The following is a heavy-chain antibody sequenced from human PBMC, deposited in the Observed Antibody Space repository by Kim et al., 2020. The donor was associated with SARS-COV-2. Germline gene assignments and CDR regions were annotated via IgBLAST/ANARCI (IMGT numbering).Heavy chain of an antibody. CDR3: AKILTYDSSGYYWALGAFDI. CDR2: ISGSGGST. J-gene: IGHJ3*02. V-gene: IGHV3-23*01. Sequence: GGSLRLSCAASGFTFSSYAMSWVRQAPGKGLEWVSAISGSGGSTYYADSVKGRFTISRDNSKNTLYLQMNSLRAEDTAVYYCAKILTYDSSGYYWALGAFDIWGQGTMVTVSS. CDR1: GFTFSSYA. D-gene: IGHD3-22*01.